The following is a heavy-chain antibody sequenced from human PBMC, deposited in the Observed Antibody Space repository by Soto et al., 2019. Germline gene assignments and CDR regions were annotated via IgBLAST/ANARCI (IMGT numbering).Heavy chain of an antibody. J-gene: IGHJ4*02. CDR3: AVTVTGSRSPLAH. D-gene: IGHD3-9*01. CDR2: IIPIYASP. CDR1: GGTFSSNA. Sequence: QVQLVQSGAEVKKPGSSVKVSCKASGGTFSSNAISWVPQAPGQGLEWMGGIIPIYASPNYAQNFQGRVTVTADKATSIAYLELSRLKFADSAIYYCAVTVTGSRSPLAHWGRGTLVIVSS. V-gene: IGHV1-69*06.